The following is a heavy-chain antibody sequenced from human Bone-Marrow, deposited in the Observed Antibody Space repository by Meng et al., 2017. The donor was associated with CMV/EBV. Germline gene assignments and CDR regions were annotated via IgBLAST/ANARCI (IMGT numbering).Heavy chain of an antibody. Sequence: TFSSYDISWVRQAPGQGLEWMGGIIPILGIANYAQKFQGRVTITADKSTSTAYMELSSLRSEDTAVYYCARDSDYDFWSGYSTFDYWGQGTLVTVSS. CDR2: IIPILGIA. D-gene: IGHD3-3*01. CDR3: ARDSDYDFWSGYSTFDY. J-gene: IGHJ4*02. V-gene: IGHV1-69*10. CDR1: TFSSYD.